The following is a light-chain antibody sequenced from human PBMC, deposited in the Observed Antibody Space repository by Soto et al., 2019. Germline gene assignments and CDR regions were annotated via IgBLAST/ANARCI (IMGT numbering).Light chain of an antibody. V-gene: IGKV1-5*03. CDR3: QQYNSYPYS. CDR2: KSS. J-gene: IGKJ2*03. Sequence: IQMTQSHATRSAAVCDRGSITCRASQSIFSWLAGYQPKPGKATKLVIYKSSSLESVVPSRYSGSGSGTEITLTISGLPPYDFATYYCQQYNSYPYSFGQGTKLE. CDR1: QSIFSW.